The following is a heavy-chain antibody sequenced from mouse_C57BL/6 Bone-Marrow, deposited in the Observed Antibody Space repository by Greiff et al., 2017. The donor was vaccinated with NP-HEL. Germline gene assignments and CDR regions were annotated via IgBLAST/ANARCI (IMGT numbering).Heavy chain of an antibody. CDR3: ARDGGNYYWFAY. J-gene: IGHJ3*01. Sequence: EVKLQESGPGMVKPSQSLSLTCTVTGYSITSGYDWHWIRHFPGNKLEWMGYISYSGSTNYNPSLKSRISITHDTSKNHFFLKLNSVTTEDTATYYCARDGGNYYWFAYWGQGTLVTVSA. D-gene: IGHD2-1*01. V-gene: IGHV3-1*01. CDR1: GYSITSGYD. CDR2: ISYSGST.